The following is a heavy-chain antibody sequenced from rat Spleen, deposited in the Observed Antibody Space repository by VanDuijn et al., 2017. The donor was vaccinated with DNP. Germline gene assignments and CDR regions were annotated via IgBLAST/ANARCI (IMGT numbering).Heavy chain of an antibody. CDR1: GFSLTGYT. CDR3: GRHYTY. V-gene: IGHV2-6*01. J-gene: IGHJ2*01. Sequence: QVQLKESGPGLVQPSQTLSLTCTVSGFSLTGYTVNWIRQPPGKGLEWIAAISGGGSTYYNSALKSRLSISRDTSKSQVFLKMNSLQTEDTAMYFCGRHYTYWGQGVMVTVSS. D-gene: IGHD1-1*01. CDR2: ISGGGST.